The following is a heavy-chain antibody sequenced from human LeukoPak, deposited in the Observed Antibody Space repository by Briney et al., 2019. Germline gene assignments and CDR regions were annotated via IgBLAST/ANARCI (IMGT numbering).Heavy chain of an antibody. J-gene: IGHJ4*02. CDR3: ARGRSLWFGEILNPQAPYYFDY. D-gene: IGHD3-10*01. V-gene: IGHV4-34*01. Sequence: SRVTISVDTSKNQFSLKLSSVTAADTAVYYCARGRSLWFGEILNPQAPYYFDYWGQGTMVTVSS.